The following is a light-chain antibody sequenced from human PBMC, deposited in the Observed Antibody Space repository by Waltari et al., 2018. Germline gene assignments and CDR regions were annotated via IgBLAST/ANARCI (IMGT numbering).Light chain of an antibody. CDR2: DVS. J-gene: IGLJ1*01. Sequence: QSALTQPASVSGSPGQSITISCTGTSSDVGGYNYVSWYQQHPGKAPKPMIYDVSNRPSGVSNRFSGSKSGNTVSLTISGLQAEDEADYYCSSYTSSSTPYVFGTGTKVTVL. CDR1: SSDVGGYNY. CDR3: SSYTSSSTPYV. V-gene: IGLV2-14*03.